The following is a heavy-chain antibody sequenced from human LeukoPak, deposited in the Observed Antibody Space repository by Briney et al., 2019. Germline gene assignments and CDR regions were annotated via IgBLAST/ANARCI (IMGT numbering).Heavy chain of an antibody. D-gene: IGHD3-10*01. CDR3: AKSRGWFGELWDSFDI. Sequence: GGSLRLSCAASRFTFSSYAMSWVRQAPGKGLEWVSAISGSGGSTYYADSVTGRFTISRDNSKNTLYLQMNSLRAEDTAVYYCAKSRGWFGELWDSFDIWGQGTMVTVSS. CDR2: ISGSGGST. CDR1: RFTFSSYA. J-gene: IGHJ3*02. V-gene: IGHV3-23*01.